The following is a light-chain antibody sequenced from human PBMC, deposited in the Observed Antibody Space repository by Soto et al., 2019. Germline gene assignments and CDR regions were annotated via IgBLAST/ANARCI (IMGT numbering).Light chain of an antibody. Sequence: QSALTQPASVSGSPGQSITISRTGTSSDVGGYNYVSWYQHHPGKAPKLIIYEVTNRPSGVSNRFSASKSGYTASLTISGLQAEDEADYYCSSYRSASTGVFGTGTKLTVL. CDR3: SSYRSASTGV. V-gene: IGLV2-14*01. J-gene: IGLJ1*01. CDR2: EVT. CDR1: SSDVGGYNY.